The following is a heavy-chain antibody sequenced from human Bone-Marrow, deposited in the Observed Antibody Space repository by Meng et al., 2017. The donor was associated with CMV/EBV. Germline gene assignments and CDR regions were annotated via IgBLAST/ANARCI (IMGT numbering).Heavy chain of an antibody. CDR3: ARQQLVPPYYHYGMDV. V-gene: IGHV3-21*01. D-gene: IGHD6-13*01. Sequence: GESLKISCAAFGFTFSSYRMNWVRQAPGKGLEWVSSITSSSSYIYYADSVKGRFTISRDNAKNSLYLQMHSLRADDTAVYYCARQQLVPPYYHYGMDVWGQGTTVTV. J-gene: IGHJ6*02. CDR1: GFTFSSYR. CDR2: ITSSSSYI.